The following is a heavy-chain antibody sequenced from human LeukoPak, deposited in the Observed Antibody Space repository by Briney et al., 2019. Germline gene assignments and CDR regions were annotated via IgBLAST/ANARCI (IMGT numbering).Heavy chain of an antibody. V-gene: IGHV3-21*01. Sequence: GGSLRLSCVASGFTFSSYSMNWVRQAPGKGLEWVSSISSSSSYIYYADSVKGRFTISRDNAKNSLYLQMNSLRAEDTAVYYCARASPHCSGGSCYPTYYYYMDVWGKGTTVTVSS. CDR2: ISSSSSYI. D-gene: IGHD2-15*01. CDR3: ARASPHCSGGSCYPTYYYYMDV. CDR1: GFTFSSYS. J-gene: IGHJ6*03.